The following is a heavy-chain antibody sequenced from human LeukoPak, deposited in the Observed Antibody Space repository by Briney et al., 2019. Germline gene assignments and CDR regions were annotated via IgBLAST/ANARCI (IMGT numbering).Heavy chain of an antibody. CDR2: IIPILGIA. CDR1: GGTFSSCT. Sequence: SVKVSCKASGGTFSSCTISWVRQAPGQGLEWMGRIIPILGIANYAQKFQGRVTITADKSTSTAYMELSSLRSEDTAVYYCAREQRYRGFLEWLFPDIWGQGTMVTVSS. D-gene: IGHD3-3*01. CDR3: AREQRYRGFLEWLFPDI. V-gene: IGHV1-69*04. J-gene: IGHJ3*02.